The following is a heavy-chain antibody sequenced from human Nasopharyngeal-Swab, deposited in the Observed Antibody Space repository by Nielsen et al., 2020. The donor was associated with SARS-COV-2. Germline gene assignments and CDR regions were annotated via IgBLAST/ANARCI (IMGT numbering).Heavy chain of an antibody. V-gene: IGHV3-9*01. Sequence: SLKISCAASGFTFDDYAMHWVRQAPGKGLEWGPGISWNSGSIGHADSVQGRFTISRDNAKNSFYLQMNSLRAEDTAVYYCARGGDILGVYYFDYWGQGTLVTVSS. CDR1: GFTFDDYA. CDR2: ISWNSGSI. J-gene: IGHJ4*02. D-gene: IGHD1-26*01. CDR3: ARGGDILGVYYFDY.